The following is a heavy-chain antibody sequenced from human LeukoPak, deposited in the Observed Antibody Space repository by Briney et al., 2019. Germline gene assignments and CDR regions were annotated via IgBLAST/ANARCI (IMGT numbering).Heavy chain of an antibody. D-gene: IGHD3-10*01. CDR1: GGSFSGYY. V-gene: IGHV4-34*01. Sequence: SETLSLTCAVYGGSFSGYYWSWIRQPPGKGLEWIGEINHSGSTNYNPSLKSRVTISVDTSKNQFSLKLSSVTAADTAVYYCARGFGGFRPFDYWGQGTLVTVSS. CDR2: INHSGST. CDR3: ARGFGGFRPFDY. J-gene: IGHJ4*02.